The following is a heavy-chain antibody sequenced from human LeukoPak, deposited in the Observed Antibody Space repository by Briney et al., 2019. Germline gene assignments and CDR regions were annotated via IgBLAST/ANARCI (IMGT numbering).Heavy chain of an antibody. V-gene: IGHV3-21*01. Sequence: PGGSLRLSCAASGFTFSSYSMNWVRQAPGKGLEWVSSISSGSSYIYYADSVKGRSTVSRDNAKHSLYLQMNSLRAEDTAVYYCVRDAKQYYDILTGYYNDAFDIWGQGTMVTVSS. D-gene: IGHD3-9*01. J-gene: IGHJ3*02. CDR2: ISSGSSYI. CDR1: GFTFSSYS. CDR3: VRDAKQYYDILTGYYNDAFDI.